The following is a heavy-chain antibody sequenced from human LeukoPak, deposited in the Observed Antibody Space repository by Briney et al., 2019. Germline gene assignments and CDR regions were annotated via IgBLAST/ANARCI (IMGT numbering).Heavy chain of an antibody. D-gene: IGHD3-10*01. CDR2: IYYSGST. V-gene: IGHV4-39*01. CDR1: GGSISSSSYY. Sequence: KTSETLSLTRTVSGGSISSSSYYWGWIRQPPGKGLEWIGSIYYSGSTYYNPSLKSRVTISVDTSKNQFSLKLSSVTAADTAVYYCARPSDGWLGEGSFDYWGQGTLVTVSS. J-gene: IGHJ4*02. CDR3: ARPSDGWLGEGSFDY.